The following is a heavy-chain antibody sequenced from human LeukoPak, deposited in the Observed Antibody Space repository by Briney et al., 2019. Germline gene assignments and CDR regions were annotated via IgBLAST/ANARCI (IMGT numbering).Heavy chain of an antibody. J-gene: IGHJ5*02. D-gene: IGHD3-10*01. Sequence: SETLSLTCTVSGGSISSYYWSWIRQPPGKGLEWIGEINHSGSTNHNPSLKSRVTISVDTSKNQFSLKLSSVTAADTAVYYCARLTRRGVLWFGEHNKRWFDPWGQGTLVTVSS. CDR3: ARLTRRGVLWFGEHNKRWFDP. CDR2: INHSGST. V-gene: IGHV4-34*01. CDR1: GGSISSYY.